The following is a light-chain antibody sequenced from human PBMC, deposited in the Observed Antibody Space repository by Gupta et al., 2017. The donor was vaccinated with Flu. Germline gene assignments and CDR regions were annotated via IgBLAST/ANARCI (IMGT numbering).Light chain of an antibody. Sequence: QSALIQPASVSGSPGRSISISCTGTSSDVGSYDLVSWYQQHPGKAPKVMIYDDSKRPSGVSNRFSGSKSGNTASLTISGLQAEDEADYYCCSYAGTTTFYVFGTGTKVTVL. CDR2: DDS. V-gene: IGLV2-23*01. CDR3: CSYAGTTTFYV. CDR1: SSDVGSYDL. J-gene: IGLJ1*01.